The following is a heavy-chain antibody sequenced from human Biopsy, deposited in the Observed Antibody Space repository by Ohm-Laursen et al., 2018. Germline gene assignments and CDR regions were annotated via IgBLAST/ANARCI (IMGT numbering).Heavy chain of an antibody. D-gene: IGHD3-16*01. Sequence: SLRLSCAASGLTFSDHNMHWVRQAPGKGLEWVAFIWSSATYKAYADSVKGRFTVSRVNSKNTVYLQMNSLSADDTAIYSCVKDGGQTATYSFDVWGQGTMVTVSS. CDR1: GLTFSDHN. J-gene: IGHJ3*01. CDR2: IWSSATYK. CDR3: VKDGGQTATYSFDV. V-gene: IGHV3-33*06.